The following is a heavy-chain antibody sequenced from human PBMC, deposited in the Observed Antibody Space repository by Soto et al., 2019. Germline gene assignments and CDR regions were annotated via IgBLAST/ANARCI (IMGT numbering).Heavy chain of an antibody. CDR1: GFTFSDYY. J-gene: IGHJ4*02. CDR2: ISSDASFV. CDR3: ARDLQGSYYPLGDY. Sequence: QVQLVESGGGLVKAGGSLRLSCAASGFTFSDYYMSWIRQAPGKGLEWVSSISSDASFVNYADSVKGRFTVSRDNAKKSLYLPINNLRADDTAVYYCARDLQGSYYPLGDYWGQGTLLTVSS. D-gene: IGHD1-26*01. V-gene: IGHV3-11*01.